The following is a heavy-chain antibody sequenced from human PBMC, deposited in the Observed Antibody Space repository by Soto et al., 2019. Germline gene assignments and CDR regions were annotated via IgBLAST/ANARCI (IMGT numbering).Heavy chain of an antibody. Sequence: VQLVASGGGLVQPGGSLRLSCAAPGFTFSSYWMHWVRQGPGKGLVWVSRVNSDESTTSYADPVKGRFTISRDNAKNTLYLQMSSLRVEDTALYYCVCFECGRTAVVTAMEANGYWGQGTLVTVSS. CDR2: VNSDESTT. D-gene: IGHD2-21*02. J-gene: IGHJ4*02. CDR3: VCFECGRTAVVTAMEANGY. CDR1: GFTFSSYW. V-gene: IGHV3-74*01.